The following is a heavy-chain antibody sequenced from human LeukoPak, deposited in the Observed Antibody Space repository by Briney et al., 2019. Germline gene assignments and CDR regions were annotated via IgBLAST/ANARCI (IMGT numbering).Heavy chain of an antibody. CDR1: GFTFSRYG. CDR2: ISYEGSNK. J-gene: IGHJ6*02. D-gene: IGHD3-10*01. CDR3: AKDLWFGELLSLYYYYYAMDV. Sequence: GGSLRLSCAAWGFTFSRYGMRWVRQAPGRGGEGVAVISYEGSNKFYADSVKGTFTISRDNSQLTLYLQMNSLRAEDTAVYYCAKDLWFGELLSLYYYYYAMDVWGQGTTVTVSS. V-gene: IGHV3-30*18.